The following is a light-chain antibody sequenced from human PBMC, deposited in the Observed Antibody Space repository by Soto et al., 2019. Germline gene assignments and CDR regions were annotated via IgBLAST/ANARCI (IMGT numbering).Light chain of an antibody. J-gene: IGLJ1*01. CDR2: YDS. Sequence: SYELTQPPSVSVAPGKTARITCGGNNIGSKSVHWYQQKPGQAPVLVIYYDSDRPSGIPERFSGSNSGNTATLTISRVEAGDEADYYCQVWDSSSDHRGGFGSGTKLTVL. V-gene: IGLV3-21*04. CDR1: NIGSKS. CDR3: QVWDSSSDHRGG.